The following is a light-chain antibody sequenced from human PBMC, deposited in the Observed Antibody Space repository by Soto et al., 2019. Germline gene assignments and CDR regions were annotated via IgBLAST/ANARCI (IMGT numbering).Light chain of an antibody. CDR1: SSDVGGYNS. CDR3: TSYTSSSTYV. CDR2: EVS. Sequence: QPVLTQPAAVSGSDGQSITISCTGTSSDVGGYNSVSWYQQHPGKAPKLMIYEVSHRPSGVSHRFSGSKSGNTASLTISGLQGDDEADYYCTSYTSSSTYVFGTGTKLTVL. J-gene: IGLJ1*01. V-gene: IGLV2-14*01.